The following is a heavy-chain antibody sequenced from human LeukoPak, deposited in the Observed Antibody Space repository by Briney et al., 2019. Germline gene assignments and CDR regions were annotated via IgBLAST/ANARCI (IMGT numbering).Heavy chain of an antibody. CDR2: IYYSGST. J-gene: IGHJ4*02. CDR3: ARGEMATIGVYFDY. CDR1: GGSISSYY. V-gene: IGHV4-59*01. D-gene: IGHD5-24*01. Sequence: SETLSLTCTVSGGSISSYYWSWIRQPPGKGLEWIGYIYYSGSTNYNSSLKSRVTISVDTSKNQFSLKLSSVTAADTAVYYCARGEMATIGVYFDYWGQGTLVTVSS.